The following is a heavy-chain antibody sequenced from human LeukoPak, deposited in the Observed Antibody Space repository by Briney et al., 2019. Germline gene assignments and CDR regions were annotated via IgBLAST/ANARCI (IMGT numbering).Heavy chain of an antibody. Sequence: SETLSLTCTVSGGSISSSSYYWGWIRQPPGKGLEWIGSIYYSGSTYYNPSLKSRVTISVDTSKNQFSLKLSSVTAADTAVYYCARVRGPYYYDSSGYFTFDYWGQGTLVTVSS. CDR1: GGSISSSSYY. CDR2: IYYSGST. J-gene: IGHJ4*02. V-gene: IGHV4-39*07. CDR3: ARVRGPYYYDSSGYFTFDY. D-gene: IGHD3-22*01.